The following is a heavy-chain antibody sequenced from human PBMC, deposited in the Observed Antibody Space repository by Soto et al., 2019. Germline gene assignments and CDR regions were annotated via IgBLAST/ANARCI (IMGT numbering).Heavy chain of an antibody. CDR2: VNPNTGNT. CDR1: GYTFRSYE. V-gene: IGHV1-8*01. J-gene: IGHJ5*01. Sequence: QVQLVQSGAEVKKPGTSVKVSCTGSGYTFRSYEVHWVRQATGQGLEWMGWVNPNTGNTGYAQKFQGRVTMTRDMSKSSAYMEVNSLTSEDTAIYYCARASGAGSFDFWGQGTLVSVSS. D-gene: IGHD2-8*02. CDR3: ARASGAGSFDF.